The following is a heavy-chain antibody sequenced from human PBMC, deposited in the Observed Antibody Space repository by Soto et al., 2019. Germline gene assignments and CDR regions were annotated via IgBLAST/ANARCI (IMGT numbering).Heavy chain of an antibody. V-gene: IGHV3-23*01. Sequence: GGSLRLSCAASGFTFSTYAMTWVRQAPGKGLEWVSAISGGGVGTYYTDSVKGRFTISRDNSKNTPYLQMNSLESEDTAVYYCSRDDSDWFFNWGRGTLVTVSS. J-gene: IGHJ4*02. CDR2: ISGGGVGT. CDR1: GFTFSTYA. D-gene: IGHD3-9*01. CDR3: SRDDSDWFFN.